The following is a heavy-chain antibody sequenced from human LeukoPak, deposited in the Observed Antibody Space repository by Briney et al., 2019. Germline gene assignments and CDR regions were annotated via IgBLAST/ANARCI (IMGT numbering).Heavy chain of an antibody. CDR3: AKDMRRGYCTNGVCHLFDY. CDR1: GFTFDDYA. V-gene: IGHV3-9*01. CDR2: ISWNSGSM. J-gene: IGHJ4*02. D-gene: IGHD2-8*01. Sequence: PGGSLRLSCAGSGFTFDDYAMHWVRQAPGKGLEWVSGISWNSGSMGYADSVKGRSTISRDNAKNSLYLQMNSLRAEDTALYYCAKDMRRGYCTNGVCHLFDYWGQGTLVTVSS.